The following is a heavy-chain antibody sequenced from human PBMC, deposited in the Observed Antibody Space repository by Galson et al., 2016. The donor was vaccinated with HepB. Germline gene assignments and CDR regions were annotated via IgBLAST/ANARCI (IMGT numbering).Heavy chain of an antibody. CDR1: GASVSSNW. D-gene: IGHD6-19*01. CDR2: TYHTGST. CDR3: ARHIAVAGTRGFDY. V-gene: IGHV4-4*02. Sequence: SETLSLTCAVSGASVSSNWWSWVRQPPGKGLDWIGETYHTGSTNFNPSLMSRVTISLDKSKNQLSLMLISVTAADTAVYYCARHIAVAGTRGFDYWGQGALVTVSS. J-gene: IGHJ4*02.